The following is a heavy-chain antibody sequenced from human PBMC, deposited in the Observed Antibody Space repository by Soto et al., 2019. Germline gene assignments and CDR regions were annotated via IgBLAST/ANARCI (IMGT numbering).Heavy chain of an antibody. CDR3: ARCLRTGALRDVYYYMGV. V-gene: IGHV1-8*01. J-gene: IGHJ6*03. CDR1: RYTFIRYV. CDR2: TNPKRGHT. Sequence: ASLKVSCKGSRYTFIRYVSNWVRQASGQGLDWMASTNPKRGHTGHAKKFQGRATMTRNNPISRAYMELGSLRSEDTAVYYSARCLRTGALRDVYYYMGVWRKGPTVTVAS.